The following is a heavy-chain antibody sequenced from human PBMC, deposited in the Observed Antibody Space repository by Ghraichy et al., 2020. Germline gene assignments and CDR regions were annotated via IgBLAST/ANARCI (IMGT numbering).Heavy chain of an antibody. Sequence: SETLSLTCTVSGGSISSGCYSWSWIRQHPGKGLERNRYIYYSGSTYYNPSLKSRVTISVDTSKNQLSLKLSSVTAADTAVYYCARDPDRTVGLDHHYLYLHLRRRRSLVT. CDR3: ARDPDRTVGLDHHYLYLHL. CDR1: GGSISSGCYS. V-gene: IGHV4-31*03. J-gene: IGHJ2*01. D-gene: IGHD1-1*01. CDR2: IYYSGST.